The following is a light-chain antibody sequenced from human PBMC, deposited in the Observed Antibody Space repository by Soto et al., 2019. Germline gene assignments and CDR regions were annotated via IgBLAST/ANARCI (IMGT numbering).Light chain of an antibody. CDR1: QSVTSN. Sequence: EIVLTQSPGTLSLSPGEIATLSFSASQSVTSNFLAWYRQKPGQAPRLLIYGASTRATGIPARFSGSGSGTEFTLTISSLQSEDFTVYYCQQYNNWPLTFGGGTKVDIK. J-gene: IGKJ4*01. V-gene: IGKV3-15*01. CDR2: GAS. CDR3: QQYNNWPLT.